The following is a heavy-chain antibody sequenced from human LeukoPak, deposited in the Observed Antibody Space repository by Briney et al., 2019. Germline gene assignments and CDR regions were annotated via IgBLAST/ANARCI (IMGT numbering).Heavy chain of an antibody. V-gene: IGHV4-59*01. CDR1: GDSISSYY. J-gene: IGHJ4*02. CDR2: VYAGGSS. D-gene: IGHD4-17*01. CDR3: AREGLRSGFDS. Sequence: SETLSLTCTVSGDSISSYYWSWIRQPPGKGLEWIGYVYAGGSSNYSPSLKSRVTISVDTSKNQFSLRLTSVTAADTAVYYCAREGLRSGFDSWGQGTLVSVSP.